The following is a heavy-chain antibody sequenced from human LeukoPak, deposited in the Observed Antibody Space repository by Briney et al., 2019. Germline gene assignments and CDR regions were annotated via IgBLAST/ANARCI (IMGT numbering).Heavy chain of an antibody. D-gene: IGHD2-2*01. CDR3: ARRRCSSTSCFPDY. Sequence: GGSLRLSCAASGFTFSSYGMHWVRQAPGKGLEWVANIKQDGSEKNYVASVKGRFTISRDNAKNSLYLQMNSLRAEDTAVYYCARRRCSSTSCFPDYWGQGTLVTVSS. CDR1: GFTFSSYG. V-gene: IGHV3-7*01. J-gene: IGHJ4*02. CDR2: IKQDGSEK.